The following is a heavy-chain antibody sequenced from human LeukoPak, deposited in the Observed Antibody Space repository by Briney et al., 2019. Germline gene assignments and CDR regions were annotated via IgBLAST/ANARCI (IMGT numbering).Heavy chain of an antibody. V-gene: IGHV3-11*06. J-gene: IGHJ4*02. CDR3: ARGGTGSFDY. CDR2: ISSTSTYT. D-gene: IGHD2-8*02. Sequence: GGSLRLSCAASGFPFTSGFTFSDYYMSWIRQAPGKGLEWVSYISSTSTYTNYADSVKGRFTISRDNANNSVYLQMNSLRADDTAIYCGARGGTGSFDYWGQGTLVTVSS. CDR1: GFPFTSGFTFSDYY.